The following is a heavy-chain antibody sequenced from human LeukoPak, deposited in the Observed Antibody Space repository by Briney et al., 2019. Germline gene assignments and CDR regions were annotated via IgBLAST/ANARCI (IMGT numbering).Heavy chain of an antibody. CDR2: IYYGGST. CDR3: ARRPGITIFGVVMRGLYYFDY. J-gene: IGHJ4*02. Sequence: SETLSLTCTVSGGSISSSSYYWGWIRQPPGKGLEWIGSIYYGGSTYYNPSLKSRVTISVDTSKNQFSLKLSSVTAADTAVYYCARRPGITIFGVVMRGLYYFDYWGQGTLVTVSS. CDR1: GGSISSSSYY. D-gene: IGHD3-3*01. V-gene: IGHV4-39*01.